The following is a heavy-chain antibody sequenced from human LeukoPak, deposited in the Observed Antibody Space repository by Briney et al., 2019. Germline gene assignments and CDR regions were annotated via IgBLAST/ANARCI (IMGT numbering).Heavy chain of an antibody. D-gene: IGHD3-22*01. V-gene: IGHV1-18*04. CDR1: GYIFSNYG. J-gene: IGHJ4*02. CDR2: ISAYNGNT. Sequence: ASVTVSCKASGYIFSNYGFSWVRQAPGQGLEWMGWISAYNGNTNYAQKLQGRVTMTTDTSTSTAYMELRSLRSDDTAVYYCAREKSYYYDSSGYYIFDYWGQGTLVTVSS. CDR3: AREKSYYYDSSGYYIFDY.